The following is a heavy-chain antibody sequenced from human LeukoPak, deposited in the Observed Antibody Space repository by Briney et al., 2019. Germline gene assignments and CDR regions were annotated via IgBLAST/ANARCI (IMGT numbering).Heavy chain of an antibody. CDR2: ISGSGRSS. CDR3: AKHYSSGWYDAFDI. J-gene: IGHJ3*02. D-gene: IGHD6-19*01. V-gene: IGHV3-23*01. Sequence: GGSLRLSCAASGFTFRSYAMSWVRQAPGKGLEWVSDISGSGRSSSYADSVKGRFTISRDNSKNTLYLQMNSLRAEDTAVYYYAKHYSSGWYDAFDIWGQGTMVTVSS. CDR1: GFTFRSYA.